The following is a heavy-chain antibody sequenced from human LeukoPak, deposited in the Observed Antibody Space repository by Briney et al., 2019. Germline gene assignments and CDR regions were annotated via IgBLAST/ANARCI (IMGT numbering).Heavy chain of an antibody. Sequence: GGSLRLSCAASGFTFSSYWMTWVRQAPGKGLEWVANIKQDGSEKYYVDSVEGRFTISRDGSKNTLYLQMNSLRPDDTAVYFCAKPQVTANWYYFHYWGQGTLVTVSS. CDR3: AKPQVTANWYYFHY. CDR1: GFTFSSYW. CDR2: IKQDGSEK. D-gene: IGHD2-21*02. J-gene: IGHJ4*02. V-gene: IGHV3-7*02.